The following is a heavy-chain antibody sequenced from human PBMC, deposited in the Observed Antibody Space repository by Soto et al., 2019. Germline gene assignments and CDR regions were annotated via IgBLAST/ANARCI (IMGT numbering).Heavy chain of an antibody. V-gene: IGHV1-18*01. Sequence: APVKVSCKASGYTFSNYCISWARHAPGQGLEWMGWISGYNGNTNHAQKLQGRVTMTTDTSTSTAYMELRSLRSDDTAVYYCARGVGSGSYYNQYNWFDPWGQGTLVTVSS. D-gene: IGHD3-10*01. J-gene: IGHJ5*02. CDR3: ARGVGSGSYYNQYNWFDP. CDR1: GYTFSNYC. CDR2: ISGYNGNT.